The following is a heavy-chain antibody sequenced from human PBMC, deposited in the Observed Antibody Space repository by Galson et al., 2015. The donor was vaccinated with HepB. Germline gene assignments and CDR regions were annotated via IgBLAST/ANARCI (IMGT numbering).Heavy chain of an antibody. J-gene: IGHJ3*02. CDR1: GGTFSSYT. CDR2: IIPILGIA. Sequence: SVKVSCKASGGTFSSYTISWVRQAPGQGLEWMGRIIPILGIANYAQKFQGRVTITADKSTSTAYMELSSLRSEDTAVYYCARDTPLAGDAFDIWGQGTMVTVSS. V-gene: IGHV1-69*04. CDR3: ARDTPLAGDAFDI.